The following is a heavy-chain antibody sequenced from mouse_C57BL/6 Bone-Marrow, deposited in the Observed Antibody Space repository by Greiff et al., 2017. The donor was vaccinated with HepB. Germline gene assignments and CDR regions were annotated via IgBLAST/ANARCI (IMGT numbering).Heavy chain of an antibody. Sequence: VQLQQSGPELVKPGASVKIPCKASGYTFTDYNMDWVKQSHGKSLEWIGDINPNNGGTIYNQKFKGKATLTVDKSSSTAYMELRSLTSEDTAVYYCARKKTALVAMDYWGQGTSVTVSS. CDR2: INPNNGGT. CDR3: ARKKTALVAMDY. D-gene: IGHD3-2*01. V-gene: IGHV1-18*01. J-gene: IGHJ4*01. CDR1: GYTFTDYN.